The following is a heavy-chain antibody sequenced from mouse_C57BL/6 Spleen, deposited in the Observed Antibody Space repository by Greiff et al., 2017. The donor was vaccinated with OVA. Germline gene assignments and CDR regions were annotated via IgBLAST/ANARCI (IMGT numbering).Heavy chain of an antibody. Sequence: QVQLQQSGAELVKPGASVKLSCKASGYTFTEYTIHWVKQRSGQGLEWIGWFYPGSGSIKYNEKFKDKATLTAAKSSSTVYMELSRLTSEDSAVYFCARHEEDYGYDGGASMDYWGQGTSVTVSS. J-gene: IGHJ4*01. CDR2: FYPGSGSI. CDR1: GYTFTEYT. CDR3: ARHEEDYGYDGGASMDY. V-gene: IGHV1-62-2*01. D-gene: IGHD2-2*01.